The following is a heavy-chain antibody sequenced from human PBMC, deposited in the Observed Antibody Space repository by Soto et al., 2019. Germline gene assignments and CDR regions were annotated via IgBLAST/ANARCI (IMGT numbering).Heavy chain of an antibody. CDR2: IYYSGST. D-gene: IGHD1-26*01. Sequence: PSETLSLTCTVSGGSISSSIYYWGWIRHPPGNGLEWIGSIYYSGSTYYNPSLKSRVTMSVDTSKNQFSLKLSSVTAADTAVYYCASRVAVATIVGARRSGGWFDHWGKGTLVTV. V-gene: IGHV4-39*01. CDR1: GGSISSSIYY. J-gene: IGHJ5*02. CDR3: ASRVAVATIVGARRSGGWFDH.